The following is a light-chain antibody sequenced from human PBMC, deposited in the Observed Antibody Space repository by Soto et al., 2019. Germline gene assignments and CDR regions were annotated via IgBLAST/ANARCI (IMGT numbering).Light chain of an antibody. CDR2: GAS. CDR1: QSVSSN. CDR3: QQYETYSGT. V-gene: IGKV3-15*01. J-gene: IGKJ1*01. Sequence: EVVMTQSPATLSVSLGDRATLSCRASQSVSSNLAWYQQKPGQAPRLLIYGASTRATGIPARFSGSGSGTEFTLTISGLQPDDFATYYCQQYETYSGTFGQGTKVDIK.